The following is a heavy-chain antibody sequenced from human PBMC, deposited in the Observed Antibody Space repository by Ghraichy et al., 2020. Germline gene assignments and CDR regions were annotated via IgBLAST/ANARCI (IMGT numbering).Heavy chain of an antibody. CDR2: IYYSGST. Sequence: SETLSLTCTVSGGSISSYYWSWIRQPPGKGLEWIGYIYYSGSTNYNPSLKSRVTISVDTSKNQFSLKLSSVTAADTAVYYCARTMVRGVIVPDVWGQGTTVTVSS. D-gene: IGHD3-10*01. V-gene: IGHV4-59*01. CDR1: GGSISSYY. J-gene: IGHJ6*02. CDR3: ARTMVRGVIVPDV.